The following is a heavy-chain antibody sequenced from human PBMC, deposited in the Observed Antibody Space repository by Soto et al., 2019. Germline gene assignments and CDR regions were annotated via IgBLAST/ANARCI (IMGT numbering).Heavy chain of an antibody. CDR2: IKQDGSEK. D-gene: IGHD5-18*01. CDR1: GFTFSTYW. J-gene: IGHJ4*02. CDR3: ARVAVDTAMVPHHFDY. V-gene: IGHV3-7*04. Sequence: GGSLRLSCAASGFTFSTYWVSWVRQAPGKGLEWVANIKQDGSEKYYVDSVKGRFTISRDNAKNSLYLQMNSLRAEDTAVYYCARVAVDTAMVPHHFDYWGQGTPVTDSS.